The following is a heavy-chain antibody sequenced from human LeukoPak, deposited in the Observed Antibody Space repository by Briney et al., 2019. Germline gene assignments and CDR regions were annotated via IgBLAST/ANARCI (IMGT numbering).Heavy chain of an antibody. CDR3: ARADDSSSGYFDY. V-gene: IGHV3-48*03. CDR1: GFTFSSYE. CDR2: ISSSGSDI. Sequence: GGSLRLSCAASGFTFSSYEMHWVRQAPGKGLEWVSYISSSGSDIYYADSVKGRFTISRDNAKNSLYLQMNSLRAEDTAVYYCARADDSSSGYFDYWGQGTLVTVSS. D-gene: IGHD6-6*01. J-gene: IGHJ4*02.